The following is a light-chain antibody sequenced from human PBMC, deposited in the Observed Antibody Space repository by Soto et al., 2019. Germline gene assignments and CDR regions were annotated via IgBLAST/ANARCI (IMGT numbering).Light chain of an antibody. V-gene: IGKV3-11*01. CDR3: QQRGNWPLT. CDR2: DAS. CDR1: QSVSSY. J-gene: IGKJ1*01. Sequence: ILFTQSPATLSLFPGGRATPSCRASQSVSSYFAWYQQKPGQAPRLLIYDASNRATGIPARFSGSGSGTDFTLTISSLEPEDFAVYYCQQRGNWPLTFGQGTKVDIK.